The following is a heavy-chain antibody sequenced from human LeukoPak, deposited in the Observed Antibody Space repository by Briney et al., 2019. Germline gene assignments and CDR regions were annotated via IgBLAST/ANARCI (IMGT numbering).Heavy chain of an antibody. CDR2: IYYSGST. CDR1: GGSISSSSYY. V-gene: IGHV4-39*01. Sequence: SEPLSLTCPVSGGSISSSSYYWGWIRQPPGKGLEWIGSIYYSGSTYYNPSLKSRVTISVDTSKNQFSLKLSSVTAADTAVYYCARDYYDSSGFDFYYGMDVWGQGTTVTVSS. D-gene: IGHD3-22*01. CDR3: ARDYYDSSGFDFYYGMDV. J-gene: IGHJ6*02.